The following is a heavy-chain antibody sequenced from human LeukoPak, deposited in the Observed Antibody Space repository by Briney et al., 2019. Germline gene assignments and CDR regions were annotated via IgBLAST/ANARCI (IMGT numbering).Heavy chain of an antibody. V-gene: IGHV4-34*01. Sequence: SETLSLTCAVYGGSFSGYYWSWIRQPPGKGLEWIGEIKHSGSTTYNPSLKSRVTISVDTSKNQFSLKLSSVTAADTAVYYCARASPSRYCSSTSCYGYSYGSHGSPLDYWGQGTLVTVSS. CDR1: GGSFSGYY. CDR3: ARASPSRYCSSTSCYGYSYGSHGSPLDY. D-gene: IGHD2-2*01. CDR2: IKHSGST. J-gene: IGHJ4*02.